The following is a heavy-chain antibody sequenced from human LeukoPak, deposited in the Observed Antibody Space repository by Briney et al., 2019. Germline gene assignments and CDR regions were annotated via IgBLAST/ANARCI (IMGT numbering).Heavy chain of an antibody. V-gene: IGHV3-11*01. CDR3: ASLGPNYYFDY. CDR1: GFTFSDYY. CDR2: ISSSGSTI. J-gene: IGHJ4*02. Sequence: GGSLRLSCAASGFTFSDYYMSWIRQAPGKGLEWVSYISSSGSTIYYADSVKGRFTISRDNAKNSLYLQMNSPRAEDTAVYYCASLGPNYYFDYWGQGTLVTVSS.